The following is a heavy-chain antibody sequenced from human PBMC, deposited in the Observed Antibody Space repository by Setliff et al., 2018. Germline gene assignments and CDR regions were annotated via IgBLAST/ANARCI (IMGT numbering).Heavy chain of an antibody. J-gene: IGHJ4*02. CDR1: GYSFTSFS. D-gene: IGHD2-8*01. Sequence: ASVKVSCKASGYSFTSFSITWVRQAPGQGLEWLGWVSTYNGNTKFAQKFQGRVTMTTDTSTSTAYLELRSLTSDDTAVYYCSKLVRYCTTTACQGASGAEFWGQGTLVTVSS. CDR2: VSTYNGNT. CDR3: SKLVRYCTTTACQGASGAEF. V-gene: IGHV1-18*01.